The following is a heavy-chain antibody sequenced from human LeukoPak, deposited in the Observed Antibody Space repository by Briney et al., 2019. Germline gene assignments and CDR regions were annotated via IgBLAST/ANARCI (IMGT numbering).Heavy chain of an antibody. D-gene: IGHD3-22*01. Sequence: PSETLSLTCTVSGGSISSCGYYWSWIRQHPGKGLEWIGYIYYSGSTYYNPSLKSRVTISVDTSKNQFSLKLSSVTAADTAVYYCASTLYYYDSSGYSSMAFDLWGRGTLVTVSS. V-gene: IGHV4-31*03. CDR1: GGSISSCGYY. J-gene: IGHJ2*01. CDR2: IYYSGST. CDR3: ASTLYYYDSSGYSSMAFDL.